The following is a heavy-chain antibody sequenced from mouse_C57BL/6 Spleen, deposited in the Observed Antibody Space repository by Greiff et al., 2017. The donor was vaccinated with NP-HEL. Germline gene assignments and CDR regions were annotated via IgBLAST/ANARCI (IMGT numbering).Heavy chain of an antibody. CDR1: GYAFSSSW. D-gene: IGHD3-2*02. V-gene: IGHV1-82*01. Sequence: QVHVKQSGPELVKPGASVKISCKASGYAFSSSWMNWVKQRPGKGLEWIGRIYPGDGDTNYNGKFKGKATLTADKSSSTAYMQLSSLTSEDSAVYFCAREKAQAEAMDYWGQGTSVTVSS. CDR2: IYPGDGDT. J-gene: IGHJ4*01. CDR3: AREKAQAEAMDY.